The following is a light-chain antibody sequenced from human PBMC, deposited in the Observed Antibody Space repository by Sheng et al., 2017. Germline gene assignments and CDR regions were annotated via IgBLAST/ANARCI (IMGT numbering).Light chain of an antibody. CDR3: QQYNTYSRT. J-gene: IGKJ1*01. CDR1: QSISSW. Sequence: DIQMTQSPSTLSASVGDRVIITCRASQSISSWLAWYQQKPGKAPKLLIYKATTLEPGVPSRFSGSGSGTEFTLTISSLQPDDFATYYCQQYNTYSRTFGQGTKVE. CDR2: KAT. V-gene: IGKV1-5*03.